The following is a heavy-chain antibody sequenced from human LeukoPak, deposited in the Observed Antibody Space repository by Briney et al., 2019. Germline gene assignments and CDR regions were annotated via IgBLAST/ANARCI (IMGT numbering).Heavy chain of an antibody. CDR3: ASGSYSSGWYSTGYYYYGMDV. J-gene: IGHJ6*04. CDR2: IIPIFGTA. CDR1: GGTFSSYA. D-gene: IGHD6-19*01. Sequence: SVKVSCKASGGTFSSYAISWVRQAPGQGLEWMGGIIPIFGTANYAQKFQGRVTITADKSTSTAYMELSSLRPEDTAVYYCASGSYSSGWYSTGYYYYGMDVWGKGTTVTVSS. V-gene: IGHV1-69*06.